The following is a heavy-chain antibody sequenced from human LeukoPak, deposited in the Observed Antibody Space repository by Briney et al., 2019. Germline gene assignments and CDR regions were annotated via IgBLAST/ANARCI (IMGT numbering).Heavy chain of an antibody. CDR1: GFTFSSYS. V-gene: IGHV3-21*01. Sequence: GGSLRLSCAASGFTFSSYSMNWVRQAPGKGLEWVSSISSSSSYIYYADSVKGRFTISRDNSKNTLYLQMNSLRAEDTAVYYCAKSSSGFEFDYWGQGTLVTVSS. CDR3: AKSSSGFEFDY. CDR2: ISSSSSYI. J-gene: IGHJ4*02. D-gene: IGHD6-19*01.